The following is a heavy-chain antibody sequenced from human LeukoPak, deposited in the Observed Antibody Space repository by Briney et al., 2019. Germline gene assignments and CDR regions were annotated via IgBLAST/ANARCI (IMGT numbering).Heavy chain of an antibody. CDR3: AKDYGEGYFDY. CDR1: GFTFSSYG. J-gene: IGHJ4*02. D-gene: IGHD4-17*01. Sequence: GGSLRLSCAASGFTFSSYGMHWVRQAPGKGLEWVAVISYDGSNKYYADSVKGRFTISRGNSKNTLYLQMNSLRAEDTAVYYCAKDYGEGYFDYWGQGTLVTVSS. V-gene: IGHV3-30*18. CDR2: ISYDGSNK.